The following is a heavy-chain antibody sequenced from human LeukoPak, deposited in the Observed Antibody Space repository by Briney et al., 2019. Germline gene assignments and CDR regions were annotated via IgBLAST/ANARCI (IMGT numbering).Heavy chain of an antibody. V-gene: IGHV3-11*01. J-gene: IGHJ4*02. CDR2: ISSSATGSNT. Sequence: GGSLRLSCAASGFTFSDYYLSWVRQAPGKRLEWVSFISSSATGSNTWYADSVKGRITISRDNAKKSLFLQMNSLRAEDTAVYYCARALGAAVALSDFWGQGTLVTVSS. CDR3: ARALGAAVALSDF. D-gene: IGHD6-19*01. CDR1: GFTFSDYY.